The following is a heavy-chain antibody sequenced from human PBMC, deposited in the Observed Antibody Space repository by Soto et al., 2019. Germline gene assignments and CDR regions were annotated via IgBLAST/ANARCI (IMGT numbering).Heavy chain of an antibody. CDR3: ARAKTAAPYYYYYYMDV. J-gene: IGHJ6*03. CDR1: GFTVSSNY. Sequence: GGSLRLSCAASGFTVSSNYMSWVRQAPGKGLEWVSVIYSGGSTYYADSVKGRFTISRDNSKNTLYLQMNSLRAEDTAVYYCARAKTAAPYYYYYYMDVWGKGTTVNVSS. CDR2: IYSGGST. V-gene: IGHV3-66*01. D-gene: IGHD6-13*01.